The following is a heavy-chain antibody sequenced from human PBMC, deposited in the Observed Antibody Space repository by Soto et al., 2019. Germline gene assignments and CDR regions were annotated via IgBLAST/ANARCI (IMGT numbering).Heavy chain of an antibody. D-gene: IGHD2-15*01. J-gene: IGHJ4*02. V-gene: IGHV4-39*01. CDR3: ARWSPTSWCSGGSCYSGFDY. CDR2: IYYSGST. Sequence: QLLESGPGLVKPSETLSLTCTVSGGSISSSSYYWGWIRQPPGKGLEWIGSIYYSGSTYYNPSLKSRVTISVDTSKNQFSLKLSSVTAADTAVYYCARWSPTSWCSGGSCYSGFDYWGQGTLVTVSS. CDR1: GGSISSSSYY.